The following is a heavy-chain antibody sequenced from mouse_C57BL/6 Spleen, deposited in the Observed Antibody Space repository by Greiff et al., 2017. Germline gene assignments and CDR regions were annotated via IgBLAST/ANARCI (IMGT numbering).Heavy chain of an antibody. Sequence: VQLQHSGAELARPGASVKLSCKASGYTFTSYGISWVKQRPGQGLEWIGEIYPRGGNTYYNEKFKGKATLTADKSSSTAYMELRSLTSEDSAVYYCARGYDGYPYYIGYWGRRTSDTVSS. V-gene: IGHV1-81*01. CDR2: IYPRGGNT. D-gene: IGHD2-3*01. J-gene: IGHJ4*01. CDR1: GYTFTSYG. CDR3: ARGYDGYPYYIGY.